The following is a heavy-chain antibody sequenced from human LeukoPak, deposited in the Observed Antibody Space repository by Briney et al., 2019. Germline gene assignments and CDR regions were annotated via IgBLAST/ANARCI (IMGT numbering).Heavy chain of an antibody. D-gene: IGHD2-2*01. J-gene: IGHJ5*02. CDR3: ARDEEDCSSTSCYGGTLFDP. V-gene: IGHV1-18*01. CDR2: ISAYNGNT. CDR1: GYTFTSYG. Sequence: ASVKVSCKASGYTFTSYGISWVRQAPGQGLEWMGWISAYNGNTNYEQKLQGRVTMTTDTSTSTAYMELRSLRSDDTAVYYCARDEEDCSSTSCYGGTLFDPWGQGTLVTVSS.